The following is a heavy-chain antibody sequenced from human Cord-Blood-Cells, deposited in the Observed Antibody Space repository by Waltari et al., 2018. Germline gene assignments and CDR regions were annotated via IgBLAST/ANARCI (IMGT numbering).Heavy chain of an antibody. J-gene: IGHJ4*02. V-gene: IGHV4-59*01. CDR3: ARDRDYGDYFDY. CDR1: GGSISSYY. Sequence: QVQLQESGPGLVKPSETLSLTCTVSGGSISSYYWSWIRQPPGKGLEWIGYIYYSGSTNSNPSLKSRVTISVDTSKNQFSLKLSSVTAADTAVYYCARDRDYGDYFDYWGQGTLVTVSS. D-gene: IGHD4-17*01. CDR2: IYYSGST.